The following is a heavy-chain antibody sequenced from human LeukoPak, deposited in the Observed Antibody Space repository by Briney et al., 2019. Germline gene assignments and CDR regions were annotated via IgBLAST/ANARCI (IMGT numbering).Heavy chain of an antibody. V-gene: IGHV3-66*01. D-gene: IGHD6-13*01. CDR3: ARFARGYSSRGDWFDP. CDR1: GFTVSSNY. J-gene: IGHJ5*02. CDR2: IYSGGST. Sequence: SGGSLRLSCAASGFTVSSNYMSWVRQAPGKGLEWVSVIYSGGSTYYADSVKGRFTISRDNSKNTLYLQMNSLRAEDTAVYYCARFARGYSSRGDWFDPWGQGTLVTVSS.